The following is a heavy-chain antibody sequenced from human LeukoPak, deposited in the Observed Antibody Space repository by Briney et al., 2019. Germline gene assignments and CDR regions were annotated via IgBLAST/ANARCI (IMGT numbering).Heavy chain of an antibody. D-gene: IGHD2-8*01. V-gene: IGHV3-23*01. CDR3: AKDPNGDYIGAFDN. CDR2: ITSSGGTT. J-gene: IGHJ3*02. Sequence: PGGSLRLSCAASGFTFSSYAMSWVRQAPGKGREWVSAITSSGGTTKYADSVKGRFTISRDNSKNTLYLQMNSLRAEDTAIYYCAKDPNGDYIGAFDNWGQGTMVTVSS. CDR1: GFTFSSYA.